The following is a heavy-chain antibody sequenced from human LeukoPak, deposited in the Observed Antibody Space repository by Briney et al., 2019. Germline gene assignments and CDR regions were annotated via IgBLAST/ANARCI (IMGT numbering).Heavy chain of an antibody. V-gene: IGHV3-13*01. CDR2: IGTAGDT. CDR3: ARGRPVGASTVEDY. CDR1: GFTFSSYD. Sequence: PGGSLRLSCAASGFTFSSYDMHWVRQATGKGLEWVSAIGTAGDTYYPGSVKGRFTISRENAKNSLYLQMNSLRAGDTAVYYCARGRPVGASTVEDYWGQGTLVTVSS. J-gene: IGHJ4*02. D-gene: IGHD1-26*01.